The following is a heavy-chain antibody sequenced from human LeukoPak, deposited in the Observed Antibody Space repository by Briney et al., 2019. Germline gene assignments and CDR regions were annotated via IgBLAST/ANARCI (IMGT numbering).Heavy chain of an antibody. V-gene: IGHV4-59*02. CDR1: GGSVSRYY. J-gene: IGHJ3*02. Sequence: PSETLSLTCIVPGGSVSRYYWSWVRQPPGKGLEWIGYIYYSGNTNYNPSLKGRVTMSVDTSKNQFSLNLTSVTAADTAVYYCARTEITIPRGPRGFDIWGQGTMVTVSS. CDR2: IYYSGNT. D-gene: IGHD3-10*01. CDR3: ARTEITIPRGPRGFDI.